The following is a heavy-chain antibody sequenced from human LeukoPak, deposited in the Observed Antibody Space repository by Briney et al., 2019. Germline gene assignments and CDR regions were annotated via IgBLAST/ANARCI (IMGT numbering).Heavy chain of an antibody. CDR1: GFTFSSYG. CDR2: IRYDGSNK. J-gene: IGHJ3*02. D-gene: IGHD2-2*01. Sequence: GGSLRLSCAASGFTFSSYGMHWVRQAPGQGLEWVAFIRYDGSNKYYADSVKGRFTISRDNSKNTLYLLMNSLRAEDTAVYYCAKDLYCSSTSCPPDAFDIWGQGTMVTVFS. CDR3: AKDLYCSSTSCPPDAFDI. V-gene: IGHV3-30*02.